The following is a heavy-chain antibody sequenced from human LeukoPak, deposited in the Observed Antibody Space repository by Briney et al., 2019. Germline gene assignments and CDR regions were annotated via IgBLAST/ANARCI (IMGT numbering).Heavy chain of an antibody. Sequence: GGSLRLSCAASGFTFSTYYMSWVRQAPGKGLEWVANIKQDGSEKYYVDSVKGRFTISRDNAKNSLYLQMNSLRAEDTAVYYCARDQFLVWMTVTPGAFDYWGQGTLVTVSS. CDR1: GFTFSTYY. V-gene: IGHV3-7*01. CDR3: ARDQFLVWMTVTPGAFDY. D-gene: IGHD2-21*02. J-gene: IGHJ4*02. CDR2: IKQDGSEK.